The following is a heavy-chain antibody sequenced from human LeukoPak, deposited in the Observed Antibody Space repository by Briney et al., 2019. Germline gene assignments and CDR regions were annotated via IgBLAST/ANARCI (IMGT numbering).Heavy chain of an antibody. Sequence: PGGSLRLSCAASGFTFNRYWMHWVRQAPGKGLVWVSRINSDGNSASYADSVKGRFTISRDNAKSTLYLQMNSLRAEDTAVYYCARAYYDSSGRYFDYWGQGTLVTVSS. J-gene: IGHJ4*02. CDR2: INSDGNSA. CDR3: ARAYYDSSGRYFDY. CDR1: GFTFNRYW. V-gene: IGHV3-74*01. D-gene: IGHD3-22*01.